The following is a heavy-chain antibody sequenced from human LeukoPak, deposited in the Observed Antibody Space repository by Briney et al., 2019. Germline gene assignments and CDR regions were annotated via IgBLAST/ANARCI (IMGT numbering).Heavy chain of an antibody. J-gene: IGHJ4*02. CDR2: INPNSGGT. V-gene: IGHV1-2*02. Sequence: GASVKVYCKASGYTFTDYYMQWTRQAPGQGLEWMGWINPNSGGTDYAQKFQVRVTMTRDTSITTAYLELSRLRSDDTAVYYCATGYGDYESGYWGQGTLVTVSS. D-gene: IGHD4-17*01. CDR3: ATGYGDYESGY. CDR1: GYTFTDYY.